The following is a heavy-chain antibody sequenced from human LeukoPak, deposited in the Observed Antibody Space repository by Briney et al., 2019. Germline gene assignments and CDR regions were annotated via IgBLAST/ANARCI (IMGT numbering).Heavy chain of an antibody. Sequence: ASVKVSCKVSEYTLTELSMQWVRQAPGKGLEWMGGFDPEDGETIYAQKFQGRVTMTEDTSTDTAYMELSSLRSEDTAVYYCATDLGYSIADYKKRTDYWGQGTLVTVSS. CDR2: FDPEDGET. D-gene: IGHD6-6*01. CDR1: EYTLTELS. CDR3: ATDLGYSIADYKKRTDY. J-gene: IGHJ4*02. V-gene: IGHV1-24*01.